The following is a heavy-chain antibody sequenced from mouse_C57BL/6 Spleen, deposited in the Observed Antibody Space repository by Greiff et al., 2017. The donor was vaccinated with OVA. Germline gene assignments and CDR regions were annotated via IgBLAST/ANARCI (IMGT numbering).Heavy chain of an antibody. V-gene: IGHV3-6*01. J-gene: IGHJ1*03. CDR2: ISYDGSN. Sequence: DVQLQESGPGLVKPSQSLSLTCSVTGYSITSGYYWNWIRQFPGNKLEWMGYISYDGSNNYNPSLKNRISITRDTSKNQFFLKLNSVTTEDTATYDCARDRYDYDRYFDVWGTGTTVTVSS. CDR1: GYSITSGYY. D-gene: IGHD2-4*01. CDR3: ARDRYDYDRYFDV.